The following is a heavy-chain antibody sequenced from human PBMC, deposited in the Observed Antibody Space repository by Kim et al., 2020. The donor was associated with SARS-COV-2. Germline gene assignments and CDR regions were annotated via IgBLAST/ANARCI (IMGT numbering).Heavy chain of an antibody. V-gene: IGHV1-3*01. CDR2: INGGNGNT. Sequence: ASVKVSCKASGYTFTSYGLHWVRQAPGQRLEWMGWINGGNGNTKYSQNFEGRVTMTRDTSVSTGYMDLRSLGFEDTAIYYCARAPCRGGVCYDERQYGMDVWGQGTTITVSS. CDR1: GYTFTSYG. D-gene: IGHD2-8*02. J-gene: IGHJ6*02. CDR3: ARAPCRGGVCYDERQYGMDV.